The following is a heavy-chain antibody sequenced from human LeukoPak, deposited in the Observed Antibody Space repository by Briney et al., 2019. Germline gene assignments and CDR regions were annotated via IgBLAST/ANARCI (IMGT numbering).Heavy chain of an antibody. CDR2: IYYSGST. CDR3: ARSSNNYFGP. V-gene: IGHV4-59*01. Sequence: PSETLSLTCTVSGGSISGYYWSWIRQPPGKGLEWIGEIYYSGSTKYNPSLTSRVAISVDTSKDQFSLSLTSVTPADTAVYYCARSSNNYFGPWGQGIRVTVSS. J-gene: IGHJ5*02. CDR1: GGSISGYY. D-gene: IGHD2-2*01.